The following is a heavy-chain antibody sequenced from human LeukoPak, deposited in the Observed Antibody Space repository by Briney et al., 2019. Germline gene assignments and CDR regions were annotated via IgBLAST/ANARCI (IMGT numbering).Heavy chain of an antibody. CDR3: ASLRDSGSYYPAFDY. Sequence: PSETLSLTCTVSGGSISNSSYYWGWIRQPPGKGLEWIGSIYYSGSTYYNPSLKSRVTISVDTSKNQFSLKLSSVTAADTAVYYCASLRDSGSYYPAFDYWGQGTLVTVSS. V-gene: IGHV4-39*01. D-gene: IGHD1-26*01. CDR1: GGSISNSSYY. J-gene: IGHJ4*02. CDR2: IYYSGST.